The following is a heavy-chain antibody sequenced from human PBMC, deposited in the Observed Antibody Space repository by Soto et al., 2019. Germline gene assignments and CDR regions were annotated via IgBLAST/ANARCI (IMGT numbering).Heavy chain of an antibody. J-gene: IGHJ4*02. Sequence: SETLSLTCTVSGGSISSYYWSWIRQPPGKGLEWIGYIYYSGSTNYNPSLKGRVTISVDTSKNQFSLKLSSVTAADTAVYYCASFIAVAGQFDYWGQGTLVTVSS. CDR1: GGSISSYY. D-gene: IGHD6-19*01. CDR3: ASFIAVAGQFDY. V-gene: IGHV4-59*08. CDR2: IYYSGST.